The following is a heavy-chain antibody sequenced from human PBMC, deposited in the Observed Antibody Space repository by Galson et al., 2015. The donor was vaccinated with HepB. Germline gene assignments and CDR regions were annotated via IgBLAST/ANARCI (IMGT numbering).Heavy chain of an antibody. Sequence: ETLSLTCAVYGGSFSGYYWSWIRQPPGKGLEWIGEINHSGSTNYNPSLKSRVTISVDTSKNQFSLKLSSVTAADTAVYYCARGGGSTSCHDPWGQGTLVTVSS. CDR1: GGSFSGYY. D-gene: IGHD2-2*01. J-gene: IGHJ5*02. CDR2: INHSGST. CDR3: ARGGGSTSCHDP. V-gene: IGHV4-34*01.